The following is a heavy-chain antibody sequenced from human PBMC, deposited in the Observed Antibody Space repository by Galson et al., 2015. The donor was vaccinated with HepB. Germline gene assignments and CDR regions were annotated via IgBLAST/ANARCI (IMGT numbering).Heavy chain of an antibody. V-gene: IGHV3-7*01. CDR1: GFTFTSHW. J-gene: IGHJ5*02. CDR2: IKQDGSEK. Sequence: SLRLSCAASGFTFTSHWMTWVRQAPGKGLEWVANIKQDGSEKYYVDSVKGRFTISRDNAKNSLYLQMNSLRDEDTAVYYCTPPLGTGWPPWGQGTLVTVSS. CDR3: TPPLGTGWPP. D-gene: IGHD6-19*01.